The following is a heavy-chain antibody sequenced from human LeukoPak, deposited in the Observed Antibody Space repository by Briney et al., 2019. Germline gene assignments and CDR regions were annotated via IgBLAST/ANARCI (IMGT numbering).Heavy chain of an antibody. CDR2: IYYSGST. J-gene: IGHJ4*02. Sequence: SETLSLTCTVSGGSISSSSYYWGWIRQPPGKGLEWIGSIYYSGSTYYNPSLKSRVTISVDTSKNQFSLKLSSVTAADTAVYYCARGTYYFDYWGQGTLVTVSS. CDR1: GGSISSSSYY. CDR3: ARGTYYFDY. D-gene: IGHD3/OR15-3a*01. V-gene: IGHV4-39*07.